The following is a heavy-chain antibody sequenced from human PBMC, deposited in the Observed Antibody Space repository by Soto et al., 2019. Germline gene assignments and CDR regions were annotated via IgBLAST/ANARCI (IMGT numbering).Heavy chain of an antibody. CDR2: IYSGGTT. D-gene: IGHD5-12*01. V-gene: IGHV3-66*01. CDR1: RFAVSDNY. Sequence: GGSLRLSCAASRFAVSDNYMSWVRQAPGKGLEFVSLIYSGGTTRYADSVKGRFTISRDNSKNTLYLQMNNLRAEDTAVYYCATRTITLPHWGQGTLVTVSS. CDR3: ATRTITLPH. J-gene: IGHJ4*02.